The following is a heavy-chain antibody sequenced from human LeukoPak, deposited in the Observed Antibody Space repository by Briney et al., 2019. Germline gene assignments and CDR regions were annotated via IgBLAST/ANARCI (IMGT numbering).Heavy chain of an antibody. J-gene: IGHJ6*03. D-gene: IGHD5-24*01. CDR2: ISAYNGNT. V-gene: IGHV1-18*01. CDR1: GYTFTSYG. CDR3: AREYVEMATMGLYYYYYMDV. Sequence: ASVKVSFKASGYTFTSYGISWVRQAPGQGLEWMGWISAYNGNTNYAQKLQGRVTMTTDTSTSTAYMELWSLRSDDTAVYYCAREYVEMATMGLYYYYYMDVWGKGTTVTVSS.